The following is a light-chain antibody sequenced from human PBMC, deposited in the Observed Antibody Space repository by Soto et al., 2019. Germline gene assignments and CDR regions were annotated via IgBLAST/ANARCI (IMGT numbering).Light chain of an antibody. CDR3: QSYDSSLGGFWV. Sequence: QSALTQPASVSGSPGQSITITCTGTSSDVGSYDLVSWFQHHPGEAPKLMIYEGTKRPSGVSNRFSGSKSGNTASLTISGLQTEDEADYYCQSYDSSLGGFWVFGGGTKLTVL. V-gene: IGLV2-14*02. CDR1: SSDVGSYDL. CDR2: EGT. J-gene: IGLJ3*02.